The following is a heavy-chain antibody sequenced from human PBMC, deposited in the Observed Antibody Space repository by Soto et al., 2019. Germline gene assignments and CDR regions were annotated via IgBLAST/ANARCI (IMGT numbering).Heavy chain of an antibody. V-gene: IGHV3-48*02. CDR2: ISSTSSTI. Sequence: EVQLVESGGGLVQLGGSLRLSCAASEFTFSSCSMNWVRQAPGKGLEWLSYISSTSSTIYYADSVKGRFTISRDNAKNSLYLQMNSLRDEDTAVYYCASWPDAADYWGQGTLVTVSS. D-gene: IGHD6-25*01. CDR1: EFTFSSCS. J-gene: IGHJ4*02. CDR3: ASWPDAADY.